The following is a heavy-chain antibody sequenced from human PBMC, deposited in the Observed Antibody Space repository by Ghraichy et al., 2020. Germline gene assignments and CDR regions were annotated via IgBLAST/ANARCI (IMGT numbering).Heavy chain of an antibody. J-gene: IGHJ3*01. CDR1: GFTFDRHY. Sequence: GESLNISCAASGFTFDRHYMSWVRQAPGKGLEWVANLKQHGNEQFYVDSVKGRFIISRDNANNLLYLQMNSLRAEDTAVYYCVRESVVEETDVMDDAFDFCLQRTMVTLPS. D-gene: IGHD3-16*01. CDR3: VRESVVEETDVMDDAFDF. V-gene: IGHV3-7*03. CDR2: LKQHGNEQ.